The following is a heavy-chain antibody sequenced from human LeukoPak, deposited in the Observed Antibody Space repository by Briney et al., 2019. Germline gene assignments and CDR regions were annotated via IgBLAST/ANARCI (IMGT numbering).Heavy chain of an antibody. J-gene: IGHJ4*02. CDR2: IKEDSRAT. CDR1: GFTFTDFW. Sequence: GGSLRLSCAASGFTFTDFWMTWVRRAPGKGLEWVANIKEDSRATFYGASVKGRFTISRDNSKSSLYLQMNSLEDTAVYYCATTAATAGGPYWGQGTLVTVSS. D-gene: IGHD6-13*01. V-gene: IGHV3-7*01. CDR3: ATTAATAGGPY.